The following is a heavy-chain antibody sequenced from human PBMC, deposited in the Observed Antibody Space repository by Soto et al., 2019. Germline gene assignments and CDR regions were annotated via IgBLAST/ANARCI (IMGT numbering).Heavy chain of an antibody. CDR1: GGSISSSSYY. CDR2: FYYSGST. CDR3: ASWGSSSWSFY. Sequence: SETLSLTCTVSGGSISSSSYYWGWIRQPPGKGLEWIGSFYYSGSTYYNPSLKSRVTISVDTSKNQFSLKLSSVTAADTAVYYCASWGSSSWSFYWGQGTLVTVSS. J-gene: IGHJ4*02. D-gene: IGHD6-13*01. V-gene: IGHV4-39*01.